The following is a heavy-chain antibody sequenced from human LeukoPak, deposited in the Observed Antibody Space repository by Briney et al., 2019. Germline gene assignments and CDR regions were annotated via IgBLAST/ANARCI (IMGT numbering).Heavy chain of an antibody. J-gene: IGHJ4*02. D-gene: IGHD6-19*01. CDR1: GYVFTNYW. CDR3: ARQWECSFWSADY. CDR2: IYPGDSDT. Sequence: PGESLKISCKGSGYVFTNYWIAWVRQMPGKGLEWMGFIYPGDSDTRYSPSFQGQVTISADKSISTAYLQWSSLKASDTAMYYCARQWECSFWSADYWGQGSLVTVSS. V-gene: IGHV5-51*01.